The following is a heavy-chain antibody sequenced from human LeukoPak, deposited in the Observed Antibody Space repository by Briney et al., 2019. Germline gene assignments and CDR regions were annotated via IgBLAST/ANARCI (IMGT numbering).Heavy chain of an antibody. CDR1: GYSISSGYY. J-gene: IGHJ4*02. V-gene: IGHV4-38-2*01. CDR3: ARHPLNLYFDY. Sequence: PSETLSLTCAVSGYSISSGYYWGWIWQPPGKGLECIGSIYHSGSTYYNPSLKSRVTISVDTSKNQFSLKLSSVTAADTAVYYRARHPLNLYFDYWGQGTLVTVS. CDR2: IYHSGST.